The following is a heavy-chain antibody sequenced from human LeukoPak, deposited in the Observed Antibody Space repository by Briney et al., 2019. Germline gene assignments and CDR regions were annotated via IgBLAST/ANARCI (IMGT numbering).Heavy chain of an antibody. D-gene: IGHD6-13*01. J-gene: IGHJ4*02. CDR3: AKDAAGPEY. CDR1: GFTFSSYS. CDR2: ISSSSGYI. Sequence: GGSLRLSCAASGFTFSSYSMNWVRQAPGKGLEWVSSISSSSGYIYYADSVKGRFTISRDNSRNTLHLQMNSLRAEDTAVYYCAKDAAGPEYWGQGTLVTVSS. V-gene: IGHV3-21*04.